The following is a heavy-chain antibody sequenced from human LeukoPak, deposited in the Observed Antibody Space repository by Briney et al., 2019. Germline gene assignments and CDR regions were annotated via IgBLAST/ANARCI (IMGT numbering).Heavy chain of an antibody. Sequence: GGSLRLSCAASGFTVSSNYMSWVRQAPGRGLEWVSVIYSGGSTYYADSVKGRFTISRDNSKNTLYLQMNSLRAGDTAVYYCARGNGSGSYLPYWGQGTLVTVSS. V-gene: IGHV3-66*01. CDR1: GFTVSSNY. D-gene: IGHD3-10*01. J-gene: IGHJ4*02. CDR3: ARGNGSGSYLPY. CDR2: IYSGGST.